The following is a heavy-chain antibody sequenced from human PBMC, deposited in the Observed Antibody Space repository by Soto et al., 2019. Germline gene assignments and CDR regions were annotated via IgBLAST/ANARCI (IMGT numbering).Heavy chain of an antibody. V-gene: IGHV3-7*03. D-gene: IGHD2-2*01. CDR1: GFTFSTYW. Sequence: PGGSLRLSCSASGFTFSTYWMSWVRQAPGKGLEWVANIKQEGSEKYYVDSVKGRFTNSRDNAKNSLYLQMNSLRAEDTAVYYCARDSLVYCTSTSCYWSEDYWGQGTLVTVSS. J-gene: IGHJ4*02. CDR3: ARDSLVYCTSTSCYWSEDY. CDR2: IKQEGSEK.